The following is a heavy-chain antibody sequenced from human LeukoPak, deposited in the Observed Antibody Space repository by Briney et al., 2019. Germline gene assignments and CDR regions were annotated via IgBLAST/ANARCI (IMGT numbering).Heavy chain of an antibody. CDR3: AKDPVRFLEWLPDYYYYYGMGV. J-gene: IGHJ6*02. V-gene: IGHV3-23*01. CDR2: ISGSGGST. Sequence: GGSLRLSCAASGFTFSSYAMSWVRQAPGKGLEWVSAISGSGGSTYYADSVKGRFTISRDNSKNTLYLQMNSLRAEDTAVYYCAKDPVRFLEWLPDYYYYYGMGVWGQGTTVTVSS. D-gene: IGHD3-3*01. CDR1: GFTFSSYA.